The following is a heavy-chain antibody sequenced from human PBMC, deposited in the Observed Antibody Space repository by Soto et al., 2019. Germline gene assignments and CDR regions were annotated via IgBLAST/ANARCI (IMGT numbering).Heavy chain of an antibody. D-gene: IGHD3-22*01. CDR3: VKGTYYYDSSGYWTGLSGAFDI. J-gene: IGHJ3*02. CDR2: ISSNGGIT. Sequence: GPLRLSRSASGFTFSSYAMHCVSQGPGKGLECVSAISSNGGITYYSDSVKGRFTISRDNSKNTLYLQMSSLRAEDTAVYYCVKGTYYYDSSGYWTGLSGAFDIWGQGTMVTVS. CDR1: GFTFSSYA. V-gene: IGHV3-64D*06.